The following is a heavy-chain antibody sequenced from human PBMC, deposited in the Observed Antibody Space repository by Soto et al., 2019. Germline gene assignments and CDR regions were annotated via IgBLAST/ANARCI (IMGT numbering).Heavy chain of an antibody. V-gene: IGHV3-30*18. CDR1: GFTFSSYG. CDR3: AKDLSSSGYLGDYYYYGMDV. J-gene: IGHJ6*02. D-gene: IGHD3-22*01. CDR2: ISYDGSNK. Sequence: GGSLRLSCAASGFTFSSYGMHWVRQAPGKGLEWVAVISYDGSNKYYADSVKGRFTISRDNSKNTLYLQMNSLRAEDTAVYYCAKDLSSSGYLGDYYYYGMDVWGQGTTVTVSS.